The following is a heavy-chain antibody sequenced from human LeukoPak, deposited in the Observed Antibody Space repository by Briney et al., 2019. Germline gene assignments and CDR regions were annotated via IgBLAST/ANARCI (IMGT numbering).Heavy chain of an antibody. V-gene: IGHV3-30*04. CDR3: AKVRTGLARAPFDY. CDR1: AFSFSRYA. D-gene: IGHD1-14*01. Sequence: GGSLRLSCAASAFSFSRYAMHWVRQAPGKGLEWVAVISYDGSNKYYADSVKGRFTISRDNSKNTLYLQMNSLRAEDTAVYYCAKVRTGLARAPFDYWGQGTLVTVSS. J-gene: IGHJ4*02. CDR2: ISYDGSNK.